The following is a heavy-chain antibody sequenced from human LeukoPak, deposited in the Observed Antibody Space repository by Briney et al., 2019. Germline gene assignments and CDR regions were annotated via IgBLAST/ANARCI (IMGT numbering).Heavy chain of an antibody. V-gene: IGHV1-69*04. Sequence: GASVKVSCKASGGTFSSYAISWVRQAPGQGLEWMGRIIPILGIANYAQKFQGRVTITADKSTSTAYMELSSLRSEDTAVYCCARDQESYYDSSGYSDYWGQGTLVTVSS. CDR1: GGTFSSYA. CDR2: IIPILGIA. D-gene: IGHD3-22*01. J-gene: IGHJ4*02. CDR3: ARDQESYYDSSGYSDY.